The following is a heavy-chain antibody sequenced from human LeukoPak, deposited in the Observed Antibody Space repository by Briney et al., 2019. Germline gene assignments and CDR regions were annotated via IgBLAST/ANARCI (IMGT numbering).Heavy chain of an antibody. D-gene: IGHD4-23*01. CDR3: ASCDYGGNWDY. CDR1: GGSISSSRYY. CDR2: IYHSGST. V-gene: IGHV4-39*07. J-gene: IGHJ4*02. Sequence: SETPSLTCTVSGGSISSSRYYWGWIRQSPEKGLEWIGSIYHSGSTYYHPSLKSRVTISVDTSKNQFSLKLSSVTAADTAMYYCASCDYGGNWDYWGQGTLVTVSS.